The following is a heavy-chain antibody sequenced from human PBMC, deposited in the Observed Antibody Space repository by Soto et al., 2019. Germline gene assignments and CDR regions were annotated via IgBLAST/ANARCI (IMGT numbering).Heavy chain of an antibody. J-gene: IGHJ5*02. CDR3: AHRLQQLVENWFDP. V-gene: IGHV2-5*02. Sequence: QITLKESGPTLVKPTQTLTLTCTFSGFSLSTSGVGVGWIRQPPGKALEWLALIYWDDDKRYSPSLKSRLTITKDTSKNQVVLTMTNMDPVDTATYYCAHRLQQLVENWFDPWGQGTLVTVSS. D-gene: IGHD6-13*01. CDR2: IYWDDDK. CDR1: GFSLSTSGVG.